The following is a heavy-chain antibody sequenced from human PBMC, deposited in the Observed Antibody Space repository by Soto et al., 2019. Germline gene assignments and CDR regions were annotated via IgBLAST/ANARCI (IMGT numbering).Heavy chain of an antibody. D-gene: IGHD4-4*01. V-gene: IGHV3-7*03. Sequence: QAGGSLRLSCAASGFTFSSYWMSWVRQAPGKGLEWVANIKQGGSEKYYVDSVKGRFTISRDNAKNSLYLQMNSLRAEDTAVYYCARDGYSRGYYYYGMDVWGQGTTVTVSS. CDR1: GFTFSSYW. CDR2: IKQGGSEK. J-gene: IGHJ6*02. CDR3: ARDGYSRGYYYYGMDV.